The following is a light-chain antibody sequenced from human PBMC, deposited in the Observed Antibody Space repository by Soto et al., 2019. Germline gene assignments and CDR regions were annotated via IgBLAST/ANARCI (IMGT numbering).Light chain of an antibody. CDR2: NNN. V-gene: IGLV1-44*01. CDR3: ATWDDSLNGVV. Sequence: QSVLTQPPSASGTPGQRVTISCSGSSSNIGSNTVNWYQQLPGTAPKLLIYNNNQRPSGVPDRFSGSKSATSASLAISGLQSEDEADYYCATWDDSLNGVVFGGGTQLTVL. CDR1: SSNIGSNT. J-gene: IGLJ2*01.